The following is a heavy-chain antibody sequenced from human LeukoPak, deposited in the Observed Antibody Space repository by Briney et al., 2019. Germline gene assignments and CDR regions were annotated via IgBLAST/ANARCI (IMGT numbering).Heavy chain of an antibody. D-gene: IGHD1-1*01. CDR1: GLNFSSYW. V-gene: IGHV3-74*01. Sequence: GGSLRLSCSASGLNFSSYWMHWVRQVPGKGLVWISRISTDGNTTTYADSVKGRLTISRDNAKNTPYLQMNSLRADDTALYYCVREQKTGDSRFFDYWGQGTLVTVSS. CDR3: VREQKTGDSRFFDY. CDR2: ISTDGNTT. J-gene: IGHJ4*02.